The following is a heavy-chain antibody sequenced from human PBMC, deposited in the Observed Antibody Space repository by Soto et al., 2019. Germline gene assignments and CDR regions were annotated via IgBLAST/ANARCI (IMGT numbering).Heavy chain of an antibody. J-gene: IGHJ6*02. Sequence: EVQLVESGGDLVKPGGSLRLSCGASGFIFSDAWMNWVRQAPGKGLEWVGRIKGKVDGGTTDYSAPVTGRFNISRDDSKNTLYLQMNSLRTDDTGVYYCSTDRGGYYFGMDVWGPGTTVSVS. V-gene: IGHV3-15*07. CDR2: IKGKVDGGTT. CDR3: STDRGGYYFGMDV. D-gene: IGHD3-22*01. CDR1: GFIFSDAW.